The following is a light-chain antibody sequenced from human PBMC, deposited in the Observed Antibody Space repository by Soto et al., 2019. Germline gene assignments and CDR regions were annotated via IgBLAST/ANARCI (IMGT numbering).Light chain of an antibody. V-gene: IGKV3-11*01. J-gene: IGKJ1*01. CDR1: QSVSTS. CDR2: DAA. Sequence: IVLTQSPATLSLSPGERAALSCRASQSVSTSLAWYQHKPGQAPRLIIYDAAKRDPGIPARFSGSGSGTEITLTISSPEPEDFEVYYCQVRDVWPTFGQGTKVEIK. CDR3: QVRDVWPT.